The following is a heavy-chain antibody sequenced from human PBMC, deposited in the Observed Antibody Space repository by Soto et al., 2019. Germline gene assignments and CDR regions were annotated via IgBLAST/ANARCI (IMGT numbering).Heavy chain of an antibody. CDR2: INHSVST. J-gene: IGHJ6*02. CDR3: ARVGYRRSTSHYDYYYGMDV. Sequence: SETLSLTCAVYGGSFSGYYWSWIRQPPGKGLEWIGEINHSVSTNYNPSLKSRVTISVDTSKNQFSLKLSSVTAADTAVYYCARVGYRRSTSHYDYYYGMDVWGQGTPVTVSS. D-gene: IGHD2-2*01. V-gene: IGHV4-34*01. CDR1: GGSFSGYY.